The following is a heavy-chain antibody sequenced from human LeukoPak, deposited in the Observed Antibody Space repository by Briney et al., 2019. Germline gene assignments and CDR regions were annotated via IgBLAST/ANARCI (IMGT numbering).Heavy chain of an antibody. CDR3: ALSWNLESLYYFDY. J-gene: IGHJ4*02. D-gene: IGHD1-1*01. CDR1: GFTVSSNY. V-gene: IGHV3-53*04. CDR2: IYSGGST. Sequence: GGSLRLSCAASGFTVSSNYMSWVRPAPGKGLEWVSVIYSGGSTYYADSVKGRFTISRHNSKNTLYLQMNSLRAEDTAVYYCALSWNLESLYYFDYWVQGTLVTVSS.